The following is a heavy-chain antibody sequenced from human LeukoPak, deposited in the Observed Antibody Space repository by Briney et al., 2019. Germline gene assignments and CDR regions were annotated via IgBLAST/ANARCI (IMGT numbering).Heavy chain of an antibody. Sequence: DSVSVSCTVSGYTFTGYYMRCVRHAPGQVIGWRGWINPNSGGTNYAQKFQGRVTMTRETSISTAYMELSRLRSDDTAVYYCARCVMWANSDLGCLNCWGQGTLVTVSS. J-gene: IGHJ4*01. CDR1: GYTFTGYY. D-gene: IGHD3-16*01. CDR3: ARCVMWANSDLGCLNC. V-gene: IGHV1-2*02. CDR2: INPNSGGT.